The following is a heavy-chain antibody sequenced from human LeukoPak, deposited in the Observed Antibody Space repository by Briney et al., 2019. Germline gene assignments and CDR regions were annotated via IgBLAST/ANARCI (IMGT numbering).Heavy chain of an antibody. Sequence: GEPLEISCQGSGSRFTSYWIGWGRQMPGKGLEWGGIIYPGDSDTRYSPSFQGQVTISADKSISTAYLQWSSLKASDTAMYYCARCSGGSCYSAVAFDIWGQGTMVTVSS. J-gene: IGHJ3*02. V-gene: IGHV5-51*01. D-gene: IGHD2-15*01. CDR3: ARCSGGSCYSAVAFDI. CDR1: GSRFTSYW. CDR2: IYPGDSDT.